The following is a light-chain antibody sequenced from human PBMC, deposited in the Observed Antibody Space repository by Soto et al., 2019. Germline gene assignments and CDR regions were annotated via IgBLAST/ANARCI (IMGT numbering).Light chain of an antibody. CDR1: QSVSSY. J-gene: IGKJ2*01. Sequence: EIVLTQSPGTLSLSPGERATLSCMASQSVSSYLAWYQQKPGQTPRLLIYGASNRATGIPDRFGGSGSGTDFTLTISRLEPEDFAVYYCQQYGNSPYTFGQGTKLEIK. CDR2: GAS. CDR3: QQYGNSPYT. V-gene: IGKV3-20*01.